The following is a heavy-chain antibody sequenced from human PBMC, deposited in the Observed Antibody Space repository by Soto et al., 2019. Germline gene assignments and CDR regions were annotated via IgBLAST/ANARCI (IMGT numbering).Heavy chain of an antibody. J-gene: IGHJ4*02. CDR1: GGSFSGYY. Sequence: QVQLQQWGAGLLKPSETLSLTCAVYGGSFSGYYWSWIRQPPGKGLEWIGEINHSGSTNYNPSLKSRVTISVDTSKNQFSLKLSSVTAADTAVYYCARGHSSGWTYWGQGTLVTVSS. D-gene: IGHD6-19*01. V-gene: IGHV4-34*01. CDR3: ARGHSSGWTY. CDR2: INHSGST.